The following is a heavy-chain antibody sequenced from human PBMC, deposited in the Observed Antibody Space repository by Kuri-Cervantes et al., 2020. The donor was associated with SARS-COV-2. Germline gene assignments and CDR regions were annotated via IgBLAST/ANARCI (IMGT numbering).Heavy chain of an antibody. CDR3: ARRAAAVVDY. Sequence: ESLKISCAASGFTFSSYSMNWVRQAPGKGLEWIGSIYHSGSTYYNPSLKSRVTISVDTSKNQFSLKLGSVTAADTAVYYCARRAAAVVDYWGQGTLVTVSS. CDR2: IYHSGST. D-gene: IGHD6-13*01. CDR1: GFTFSSYS. J-gene: IGHJ4*02. V-gene: IGHV4-38-2*01.